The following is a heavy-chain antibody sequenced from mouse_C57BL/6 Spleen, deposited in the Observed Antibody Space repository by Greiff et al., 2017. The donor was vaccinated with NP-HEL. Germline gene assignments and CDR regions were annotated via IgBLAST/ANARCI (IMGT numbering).Heavy chain of an antibody. J-gene: IGHJ2*01. CDR1: GYTFTDYY. V-gene: IGHV1-26*01. Sequence: EVQLQQSGPELVKPGASVKISCKASGYTFTDYYMNWVKQSPGKGLEWIGDINPNNGGTSYNQKFKGKATLTVDKSSSTAYMELRSLTSEDSAVYKYARGGVRYFDYWGQGTTLTVSS. CDR3: ARGGVRYFDY. CDR2: INPNNGGT.